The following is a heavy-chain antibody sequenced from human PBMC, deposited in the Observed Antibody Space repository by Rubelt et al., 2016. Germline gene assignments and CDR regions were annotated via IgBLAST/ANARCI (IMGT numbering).Heavy chain of an antibody. V-gene: IGHV4-39*01. Sequence: NGVEWIGSIYYSGSTYYNPSLKSRVTISVDTSKNQFSLKLSSVTAADTAVYYCARGSRLLRYFDPYWYFGLWGRGTLVTVSS. D-gene: IGHD3-9*01. CDR2: IYYSGST. J-gene: IGHJ2*01. CDR3: ARGSRLLRYFDPYWYFGL.